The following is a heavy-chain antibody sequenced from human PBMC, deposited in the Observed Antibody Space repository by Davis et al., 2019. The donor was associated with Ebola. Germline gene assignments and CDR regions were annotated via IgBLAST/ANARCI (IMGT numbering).Heavy chain of an antibody. CDR2: ISGRGGTI. Sequence: PGGSLRLSCAVSGLTYSNYAMSWVRQAPGKGLEWVSAISGRGGTIWYADSLKGRCTISRDNAKNALYLQMNSLRVEDTAVYYCARFSRGSIESYWGQGTLVTVSS. J-gene: IGHJ4*02. CDR3: ARFSRGSIESY. D-gene: IGHD6-6*01. V-gene: IGHV3-23*01. CDR1: GLTYSNYA.